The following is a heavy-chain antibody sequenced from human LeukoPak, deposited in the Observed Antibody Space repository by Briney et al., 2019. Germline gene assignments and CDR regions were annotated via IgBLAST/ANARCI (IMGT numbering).Heavy chain of an antibody. D-gene: IGHD6-19*01. V-gene: IGHV3-21*01. CDR3: AKGKDSVAGATNDY. CDR2: ISSSGTYK. J-gene: IGHJ4*02. Sequence: HGGSLRLSCAVSGFTFSSYSMSWVRQAPGKGLEWVSSISSSGTYKYCADSVKGRFTISRDNAKNSLYLQMNSLRAEDTAVYYCAKGKDSVAGATNDYWGQGTLVTVSS. CDR1: GFTFSSYS.